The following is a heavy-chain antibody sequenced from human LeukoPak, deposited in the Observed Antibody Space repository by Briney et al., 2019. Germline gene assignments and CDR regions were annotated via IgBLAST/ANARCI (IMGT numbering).Heavy chain of an antibody. D-gene: IGHD1-26*01. Sequence: QPGGSLRLSCVASRFTFSIYWMHWVRQGPGKGLVWVLRINGDGTYTDYAESVKGRFTFSRDNAKNPLYLQMNSLRAEDTAVYYCVRGSAGMSPALGSWGQGTLVTVSS. CDR3: VRGSAGMSPALGS. CDR1: RFTFSIYW. CDR2: INGDGTYT. J-gene: IGHJ5*02. V-gene: IGHV3-74*01.